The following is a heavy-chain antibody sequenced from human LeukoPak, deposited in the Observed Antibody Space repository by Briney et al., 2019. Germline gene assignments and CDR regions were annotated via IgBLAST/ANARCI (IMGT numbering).Heavy chain of an antibody. V-gene: IGHV1-2*04. J-gene: IGHJ4*02. Sequence: ASVTVSCTASGYTFTIYGISWVRQAPGQGLEWMGWINPNSGGTNYAQKFQGWVTMTRDTSISTANMELSRLRSDDTAVYYCARGSVSYDSSGYWYYFDYWGQGTLVTVSS. CDR3: ARGSVSYDSSGYWYYFDY. CDR2: INPNSGGT. D-gene: IGHD3-22*01. CDR1: GYTFTIYG.